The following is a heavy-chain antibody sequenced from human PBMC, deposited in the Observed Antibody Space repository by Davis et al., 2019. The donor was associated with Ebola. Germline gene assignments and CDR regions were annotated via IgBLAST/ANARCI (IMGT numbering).Heavy chain of an antibody. CDR3: ARHEGYCSSTSCRNYYYYGMDV. V-gene: IGHV1-18*01. CDR1: GGTFSSYA. D-gene: IGHD2-2*01. Sequence: AASVKVSCKASGGTFSSYAISWVRPAPGQGLEWMGWISAYNGNTNYAQKLQGRVTMTTDTSTSTAYMELRSLRSDDTAVYYCARHEGYCSSTSCRNYYYYGMDVWGQGTTVTVSS. J-gene: IGHJ6*02. CDR2: ISAYNGNT.